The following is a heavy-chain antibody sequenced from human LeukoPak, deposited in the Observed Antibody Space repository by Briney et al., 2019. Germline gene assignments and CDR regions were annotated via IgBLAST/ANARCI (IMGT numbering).Heavy chain of an antibody. V-gene: IGHV4-39*07. CDR3: ARGRNWNYESHFDY. CDR1: GGSISSSSYY. J-gene: IGHJ4*02. D-gene: IGHD1-7*01. Sequence: SEPLSLTCTVSGGSISSSSYYWGWIRQPPGKGLEWIGSIYYSGSTYYNPSLKSRVTISVDTSKNQFSLKLNSVTAADTAVYYCARGRNWNYESHFDYWGQGTLVTVSS. CDR2: IYYSGST.